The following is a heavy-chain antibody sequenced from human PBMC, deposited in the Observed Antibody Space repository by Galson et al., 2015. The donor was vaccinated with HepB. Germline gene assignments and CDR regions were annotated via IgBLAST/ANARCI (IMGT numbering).Heavy chain of an antibody. Sequence: SLRLSCAASGFTVSSNYMSWVRQAPGKGLEWVSVIYSGGSTYYADSVKGRFTISRDNSKNTLYLQMNSLRAEDTAVYYCVVEQLPRVYRGQGTLVTVSS. CDR2: IYSGGST. CDR1: GFTVSSNY. CDR3: VVEQLPRVY. V-gene: IGHV3-66*01. J-gene: IGHJ4*02. D-gene: IGHD6-6*01.